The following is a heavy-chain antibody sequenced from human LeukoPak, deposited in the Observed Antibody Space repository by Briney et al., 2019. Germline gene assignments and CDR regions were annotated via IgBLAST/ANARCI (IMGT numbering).Heavy chain of an antibody. CDR1: GLTLSTYV. J-gene: IGHJ6*03. CDR2: FSNSGDFT. Sequence: GGSLRLSCVVPGLTLSTYVMTWVRQAPGKGLGWVSRFSNSGDFTYYADSVKGRFTISRDNPKNTLFLEMNSLRAEDTAVYFCAKVGKSNYYYMDVWGKGTTVTVSS. CDR3: AKVGKSNYYYMDV. D-gene: IGHD1-26*01. V-gene: IGHV3-23*01.